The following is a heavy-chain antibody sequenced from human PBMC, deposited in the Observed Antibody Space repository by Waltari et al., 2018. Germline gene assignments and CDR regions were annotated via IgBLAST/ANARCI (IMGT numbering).Heavy chain of an antibody. V-gene: IGHV4-59*11. J-gene: IGHJ4*02. Sequence: QLQESGPGQVKPTETLSLTSTGSGVTLRSHSRGWILKPPGKGLYSIGYIYYSGSTNYNPSLKSRVTISVDTSKNKFSPELSSVTAADTSVYYCASWTYGGNSDYWGQGTLVTVSS. CDR3: ASWTYGGNSDY. CDR1: GVTLRSHS. D-gene: IGHD2-21*02. CDR2: IYYSGST.